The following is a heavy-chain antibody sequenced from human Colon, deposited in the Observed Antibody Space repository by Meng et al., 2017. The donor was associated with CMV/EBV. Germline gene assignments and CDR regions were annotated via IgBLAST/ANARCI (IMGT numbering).Heavy chain of an antibody. J-gene: IGHJ4*02. CDR3: ATDYGDYYFDR. CDR1: GGSISSSTYY. D-gene: IGHD4-17*01. V-gene: IGHV4-39*07. CDR2: IYYSGYT. Sequence: QLQRQESGPGLLKPSETLSLTCTVSGGSISSSTYYWGWIRQTPGKGLEWIGNIYYSGYTYYNPSLKSRLTISVDTSKNQFSLKLTSVTAADTAVYYCATDYGDYYFDRWGQGTLVTVSS.